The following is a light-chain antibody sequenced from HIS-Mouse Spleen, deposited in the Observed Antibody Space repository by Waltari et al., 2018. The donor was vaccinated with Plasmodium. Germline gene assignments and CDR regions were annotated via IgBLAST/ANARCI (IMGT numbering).Light chain of an antibody. CDR1: KFGDKY. CDR3: QAWDSSTVV. V-gene: IGLV3-1*01. J-gene: IGLJ2*01. CDR2: QDS. Sequence: SYELTQPPSVSVSPGQTASITCSGDKFGDKYACWYQQKPSQSPVLVIHQDSKRPSGIPGRFSGSNSGNTATLTIRGTQAMDEAGYYCQAWDSSTVVFGGGTKLTVL.